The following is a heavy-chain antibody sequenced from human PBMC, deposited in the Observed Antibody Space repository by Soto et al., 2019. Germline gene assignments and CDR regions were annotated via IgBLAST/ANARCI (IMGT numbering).Heavy chain of an antibody. CDR2: ISYTGST. Sequence: SETLSLTCSVSGDTIRSDYWNWIRQPPGKVLEWIGYISYTGSTNYNPSLKSRVTISVDTSKNQFSLNLTSVTAADTAVYYCARLGGYYQAFDQCGQGSLVTVSS. V-gene: IGHV4-59*08. CDR1: GDTIRSDY. CDR3: ARLGGYYQAFDQ. D-gene: IGHD3-22*01. J-gene: IGHJ4*02.